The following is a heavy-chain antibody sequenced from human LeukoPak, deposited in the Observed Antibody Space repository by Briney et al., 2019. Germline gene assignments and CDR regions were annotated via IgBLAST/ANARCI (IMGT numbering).Heavy chain of an antibody. CDR3: AREGLLRGVTGNCFDP. Sequence: GGSLRLSCAASGFTFSSYGMHWVRQAPGKGLEWVAVIRYDGSNKYYADSVKGRFTISRDISKNTLYLQMNSLRAEDTAVYYCAREGLLRGVTGNCFDPWGQGTLVTVSP. J-gene: IGHJ5*02. V-gene: IGHV3-33*01. CDR2: IRYDGSNK. D-gene: IGHD3-10*01. CDR1: GFTFSSYG.